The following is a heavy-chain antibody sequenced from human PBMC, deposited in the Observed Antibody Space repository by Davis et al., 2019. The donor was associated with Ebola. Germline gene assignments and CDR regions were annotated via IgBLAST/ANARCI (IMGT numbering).Heavy chain of an antibody. CDR3: AKDRLGYYYGSGNWFDP. CDR1: GFTFSSYA. Sequence: PGGSLRLSCAASGFTFSSYAMSWVRQAPGKGLEWVSAISGSGGSTYYADSVKGRFTISRDNSKNTLYLQMNSLRAEDTAIYYCAKDRLGYYYGSGNWFDPWGQGTLVTVSS. V-gene: IGHV3-23*01. D-gene: IGHD3-10*01. CDR2: ISGSGGST. J-gene: IGHJ5*02.